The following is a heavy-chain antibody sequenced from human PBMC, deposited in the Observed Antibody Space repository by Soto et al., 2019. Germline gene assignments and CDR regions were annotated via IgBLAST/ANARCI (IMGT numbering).Heavy chain of an antibody. CDR2: ISGSGGST. CDR1: GFTFSSYA. V-gene: IGHV3-23*01. J-gene: IGHJ3*02. D-gene: IGHD3-3*01. CDR3: AKPLGGYDFWSGYYTVNAFDI. Sequence: EVQLLESGGGLVQPGGSLRLSCAASGFTFSSYAMSWVRQAPGKGLEWVSAISGSGGSTYYADSVKGRFTISRDNSKNTLYLQMNSLRAEYTAVYYCAKPLGGYDFWSGYYTVNAFDIWGQGTMVTVSS.